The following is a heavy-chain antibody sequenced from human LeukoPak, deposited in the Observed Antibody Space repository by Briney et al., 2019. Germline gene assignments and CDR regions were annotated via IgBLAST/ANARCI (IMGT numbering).Heavy chain of an antibody. CDR3: ARGSGWDFDY. J-gene: IGHJ4*02. CDR2: IYSGGST. V-gene: IGHV3-66*01. CDR1: GFTVSSYY. Sequence: GGSLRLSCAASGFTVSSYYMYWVRQAREKGLEWVSFIYSGGSTYYADSVKGRFTISRDNSKNTLYLQMNSLRAEDTAVYYCARGSGWDFDYWGQGTLVTVSS. D-gene: IGHD6-19*01.